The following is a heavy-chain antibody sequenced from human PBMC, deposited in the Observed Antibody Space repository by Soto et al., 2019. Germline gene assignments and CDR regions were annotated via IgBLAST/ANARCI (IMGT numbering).Heavy chain of an antibody. D-gene: IGHD3-10*01. V-gene: IGHV3-30*03. Sequence: QVQLVESGGGVVQPGRSLRLSCAASGFPFTTYGMHWVRQGPGKGLEWVAVISYDESNKYYADSVKGRFTISRDNSKNMLYLQINSLRPEDTAVYYCFGDDYYFDYRGQGTLVTVSS. CDR3: FGDDYYFDY. CDR2: ISYDESNK. J-gene: IGHJ4*02. CDR1: GFPFTTYG.